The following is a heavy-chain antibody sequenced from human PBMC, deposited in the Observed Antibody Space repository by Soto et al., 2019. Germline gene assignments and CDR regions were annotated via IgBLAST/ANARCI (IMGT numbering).Heavy chain of an antibody. Sequence: QITLKESGPTLVKPTQTLTLTCTFSGFSLSTSGVGVGWIRQPPGKALEWLALIYWDDDKRYSPSLKSRLTITKDTSKIQIILTMTNMDPVDTATYYCAYSTVEYSSSPDSFDFWGQGTMVTVSS. V-gene: IGHV2-5*02. D-gene: IGHD6-6*01. CDR1: GFSLSTSGVG. CDR2: IYWDDDK. J-gene: IGHJ3*01. CDR3: AYSTVEYSSSPDSFDF.